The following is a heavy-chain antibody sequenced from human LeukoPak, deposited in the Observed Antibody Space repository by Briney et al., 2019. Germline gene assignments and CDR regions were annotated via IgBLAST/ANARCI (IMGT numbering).Heavy chain of an antibody. CDR3: ASNDIVVVPAAAYNWFDP. CDR2: IIPIFGTA. V-gene: IGHV1-69*13. D-gene: IGHD2-2*01. Sequence: SVKVSCKASGGTFISYAISWVRQAPGQGLEWMGGIIPIFGTANYAQKFQGRVTITADESTSTAYMDLRSLRSEDTAVYYCASNDIVVVPAAAYNWFDPWGQGTLVTVSS. J-gene: IGHJ5*02. CDR1: GGTFISYA.